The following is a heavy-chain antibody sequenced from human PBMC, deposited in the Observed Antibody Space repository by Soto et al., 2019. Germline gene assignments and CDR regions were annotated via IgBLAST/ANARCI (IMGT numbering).Heavy chain of an antibody. CDR3: ARGGLPQRGYCTNGVCYKPYTWFDP. D-gene: IGHD2-8*01. J-gene: IGHJ5*02. Sequence: SETLSLTCAVYGGSFSGYYWSWIRQPPGKGLEWIGEINHSGSTNYNPSLKSRVTISVDTSKNQFSLKLSSVTAADTAVYYCARGGLPQRGYCTNGVCYKPYTWFDPWGQRILVT. V-gene: IGHV4-34*01. CDR1: GGSFSGYY. CDR2: INHSGST.